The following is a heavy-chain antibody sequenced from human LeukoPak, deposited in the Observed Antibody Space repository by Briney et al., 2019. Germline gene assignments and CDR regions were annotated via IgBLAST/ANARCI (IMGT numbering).Heavy chain of an antibody. CDR1: GGSISSGSYY. D-gene: IGHD3-3*01. J-gene: IGHJ4*02. V-gene: IGHV4-61*02. CDR2: IYTSGST. Sequence: PSETLSPTCTVSGGSISSGSYYWNWIRQPAGKGLECIGRIYTSGSTNYNPSLKGRVTISVDTSKNQFSLKLSSVTAADTAVYYCSRDWSGSYFDYWGQGTLVTVSS. CDR3: SRDWSGSYFDY.